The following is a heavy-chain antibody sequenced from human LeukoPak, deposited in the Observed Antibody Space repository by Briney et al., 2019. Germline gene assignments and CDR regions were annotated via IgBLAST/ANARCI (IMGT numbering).Heavy chain of an antibody. Sequence: PSETLSLTCAVYGGSFSGYYWSWIRQPPGKGLEWIGYIRTSGSTNYSPSLASRVTMSVDTSKNQISLKLRFVTAADTAVYYCARPHSSTDFYAFDIWGQGTMVTVSS. CDR3: ARPHSSTDFYAFDI. CDR1: GGSFSGYY. J-gene: IGHJ3*02. D-gene: IGHD2-2*01. CDR2: IRTSGST. V-gene: IGHV4-4*09.